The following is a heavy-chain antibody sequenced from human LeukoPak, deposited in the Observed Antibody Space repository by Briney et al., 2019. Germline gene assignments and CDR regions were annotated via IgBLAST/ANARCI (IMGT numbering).Heavy chain of an antibody. D-gene: IGHD2-15*01. Sequence: GGSLRLSCAASGFTFSRYWMHWVRQAPGKGLVWVSRINSDGSTTTYADSVKGRFTISRDNAKNTLYLQMNSLRAEDTAVYYCTRYCIGGSCAPVSHAMDVWGQGTTVTVSS. CDR2: INSDGSTT. CDR1: GFTFSRYW. CDR3: TRYCIGGSCAPVSHAMDV. V-gene: IGHV3-74*01. J-gene: IGHJ6*02.